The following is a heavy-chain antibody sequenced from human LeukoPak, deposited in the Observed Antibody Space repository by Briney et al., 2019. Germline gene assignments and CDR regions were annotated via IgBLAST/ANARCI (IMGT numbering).Heavy chain of an antibody. CDR1: GYTFTGYY. CDR2: INPNSGGT. CDR3: ARGWGSGSYWFDP. D-gene: IGHD1-26*01. Sequence: ASVKVSCKASGYTFTGYYMHWVRQAPGQGLEWMGWINPNSGGTNYAQKFQGRVTMTRDTSISTAYMELSRLRSDDTAVYYCARGWGSGSYWFDPWGQGTLVTVSS. J-gene: IGHJ5*02. V-gene: IGHV1-2*02.